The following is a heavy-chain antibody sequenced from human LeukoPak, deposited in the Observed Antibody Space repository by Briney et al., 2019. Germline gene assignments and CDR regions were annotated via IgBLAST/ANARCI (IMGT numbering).Heavy chain of an antibody. Sequence: KPSETLSLTCTVSGGSISSSSYYWGWIRQPPGKGLEWIGSIYYSGSTYYNPSLKSRVTISVDTSKNQFSLKLSSVTAADTAVYYCARHPYSSGWLRYPFDYWGQGTLVTVSS. V-gene: IGHV4-39*01. CDR3: ARHPYSSGWLRYPFDY. CDR2: IYYSGST. D-gene: IGHD6-19*01. J-gene: IGHJ4*02. CDR1: GGSISSSSYY.